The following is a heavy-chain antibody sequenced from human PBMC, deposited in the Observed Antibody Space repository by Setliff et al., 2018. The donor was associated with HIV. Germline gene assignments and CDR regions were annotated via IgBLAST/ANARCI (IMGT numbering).Heavy chain of an antibody. D-gene: IGHD6-13*01. CDR2: INSDGSST. V-gene: IGHV3-74*01. CDR1: GFTFSSYW. CDR3: ARDCRVGWVFTYGMDV. Sequence: GGSLRLSCAASGFTFSSYWMHWVRRGPGKGLVWVSRINSDGSSTSYADSVKGRFTISRDNSKNTLYLQMNSLRAEDTAVYSCARDCRVGWVFTYGMDVWGQGTLVTVSS. J-gene: IGHJ6*02.